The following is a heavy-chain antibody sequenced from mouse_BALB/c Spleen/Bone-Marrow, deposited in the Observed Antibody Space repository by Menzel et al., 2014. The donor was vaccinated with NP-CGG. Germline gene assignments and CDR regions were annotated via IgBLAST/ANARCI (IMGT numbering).Heavy chain of an antibody. J-gene: IGHJ1*01. D-gene: IGHD2-2*01. CDR1: GFDFSRYW. V-gene: IGHV4-1*02. Sequence: EVQLQQSGGGLVQPGGSLKLSCAASGFDFSRYWMSWVRQAPGKGLEWIGEINPDSSTINYTPSLKDKFIISRDNAKNTLYLQMSKVRSEDTALYYCALLGYYGYFNAWGAGTTVTVSS. CDR3: ALLGYYGYFNA. CDR2: INPDSSTI.